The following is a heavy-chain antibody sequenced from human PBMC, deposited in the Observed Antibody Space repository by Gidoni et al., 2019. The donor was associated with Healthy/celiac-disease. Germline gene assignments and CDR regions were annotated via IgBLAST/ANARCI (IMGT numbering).Heavy chain of an antibody. J-gene: IGHJ5*02. V-gene: IGHV1-58*01. D-gene: IGHD2-2*01. Sequence: QLQLVQSGPEVKKPGTSVKVSCKASGFTFTSSAVQWVRQARGQRLEWIGWIVVGSGNTNYAQKFQERVTITRDMSTSTAYMELSSLRSEDTAVYYCAADRSGCSSTSCYGGFDPWGQGTLVTVSS. CDR1: GFTFTSSA. CDR3: AADRSGCSSTSCYGGFDP. CDR2: IVVGSGNT.